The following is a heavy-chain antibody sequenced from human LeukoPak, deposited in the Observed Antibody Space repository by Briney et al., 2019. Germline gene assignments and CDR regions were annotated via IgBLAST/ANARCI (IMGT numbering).Heavy chain of an antibody. V-gene: IGHV4-61*02. CDR3: ARGPYAYDSSGAFDI. D-gene: IGHD3-22*01. CDR2: VSSSGST. CDR1: GDSISNGDYH. Sequence: PSQTLSLTCTVSGDSISNGDYHWSWLRQPAGKGLECIGRVSSSGSTHHTASLKTRVTISVNTSKNQFSLMLISVTAAATAVYFCARGPYAYDSSGAFDISGQRTMVTVSP. J-gene: IGHJ3*02.